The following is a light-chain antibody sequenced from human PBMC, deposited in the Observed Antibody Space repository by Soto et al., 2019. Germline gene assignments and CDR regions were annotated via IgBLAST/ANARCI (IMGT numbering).Light chain of an antibody. CDR2: EVS. V-gene: IGLV2-14*01. J-gene: IGLJ1*01. CDR1: SSDVGGYNY. CDR3: SSYTSSSTRV. Sequence: SVLTQPASVSGSPGQSITISCTVTSSDVGGYNYVSWYQQHPGKAPKLMIYEVSNRPSGVSNRFSGSKSGNTASLTISGLQAEDEADYYCSSYTSSSTRVFGTGTKVTVL.